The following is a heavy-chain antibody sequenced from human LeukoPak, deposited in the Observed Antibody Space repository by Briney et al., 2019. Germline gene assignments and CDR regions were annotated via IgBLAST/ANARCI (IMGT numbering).Heavy chain of an antibody. CDR3: ARLSCSSTTCYFPDAFDI. J-gene: IGHJ3*02. V-gene: IGHV4-34*01. CDR1: GGSFSGYY. D-gene: IGHD2-2*01. CDR2: INHSGST. Sequence: WETLSLTCAVYGGSFSGYYWTWIRQPPGKGLEWMGEINHSGSTTYNPSLKRRVTISVDTSKKQISLKLSSVTAADTAVYYCARLSCSSTTCYFPDAFDIWGQGTMVTVSS.